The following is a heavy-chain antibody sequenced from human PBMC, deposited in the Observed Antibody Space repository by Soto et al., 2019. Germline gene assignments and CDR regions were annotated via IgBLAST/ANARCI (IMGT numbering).Heavy chain of an antibody. V-gene: IGHV3-23*01. Sequence: GGSLRLSCAASGFTFSNYAMIWVRQAPGEGLEWVSAITGRGGTTKYAASVQGRFTISRDNPDNTLYLQMNSLRPDDTAVYYCARDPNGDYIGAFDFWGQGTMVT. D-gene: IGHD4-17*01. CDR1: GFTFSNYA. CDR3: ARDPNGDYIGAFDF. J-gene: IGHJ3*01. CDR2: ITGRGGTT.